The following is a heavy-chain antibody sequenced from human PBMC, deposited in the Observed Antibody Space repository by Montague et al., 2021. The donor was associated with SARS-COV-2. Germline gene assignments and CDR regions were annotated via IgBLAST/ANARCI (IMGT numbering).Heavy chain of an antibody. D-gene: IGHD3-3*01. CDR1: GGSISSSSYY. Sequence: SETLSLTCTVSGGSISSSSYYWGWIRQPPGKGLEWIGIIHYSGSTYYNPSLKSRVTISVDTSKNQFSLKLNSVTAADTAVYFCSRGDFGVVIIPYYYYMDVWGQGTTVTVSS. CDR3: SRGDFGVVIIPYYYYMDV. J-gene: IGHJ6*03. CDR2: IHYSGST. V-gene: IGHV4-39*01.